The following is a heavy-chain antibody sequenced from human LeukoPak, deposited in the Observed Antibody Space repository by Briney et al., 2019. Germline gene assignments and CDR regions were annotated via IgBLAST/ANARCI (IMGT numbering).Heavy chain of an antibody. CDR2: IYYSGST. J-gene: IGHJ6*03. CDR3: ARTYYYDSSGYYYEGYYYMDV. V-gene: IGHV4-59*01. D-gene: IGHD3-22*01. CDR1: GGSISSYY. Sequence: SETLSLTCTVSGGSISSYYWSWIRQPPGKGLEWIGYIYYSGSTNYNPSLKSRVTISVDTSKNQFSQKLSSVTAADTAVYYCARTYYYDSSGYYYEGYYYMDVWGKGTTVTISS.